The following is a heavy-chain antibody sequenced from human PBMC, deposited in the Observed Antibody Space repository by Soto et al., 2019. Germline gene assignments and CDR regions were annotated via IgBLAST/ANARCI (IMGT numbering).Heavy chain of an antibody. V-gene: IGHV4-34*01. Sequence: SETLSLTCAVYGGSFSGYYWSWIRQPPGKGLEWIGEINHSGSTNYNPSLKSRVTISVDTSKNQFSLKLSSVTPADTAVYYCARAYCGGDCYRYYYYAMEVWGQGTTVTVSS. J-gene: IGHJ6*02. CDR2: INHSGST. CDR1: GGSFSGYY. D-gene: IGHD2-21*02. CDR3: ARAYCGGDCYRYYYYAMEV.